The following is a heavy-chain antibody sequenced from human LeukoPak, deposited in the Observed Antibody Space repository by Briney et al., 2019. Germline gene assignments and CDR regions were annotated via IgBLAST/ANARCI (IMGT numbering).Heavy chain of an antibody. V-gene: IGHV1-2*02. CDR3: ARVLPSRAAAGTVGY. D-gene: IGHD6-13*01. J-gene: IGHJ4*02. Sequence: ASVKVSCKASGYTFTSYGISWVRQAPGQGLEWMGWINPNSGGTNYAQKFQGRVTMTRDTSISTAYMELSRLRSDDTAVYYCARVLPSRAAAGTVGYWGQGTLVTVSS. CDR2: INPNSGGT. CDR1: GYTFTSYG.